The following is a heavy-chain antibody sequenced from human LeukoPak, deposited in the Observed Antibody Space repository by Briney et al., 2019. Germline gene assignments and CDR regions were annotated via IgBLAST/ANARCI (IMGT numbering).Heavy chain of an antibody. J-gene: IGHJ4*02. D-gene: IGHD3/OR15-3a*01. CDR3: ATSYDMGWLIGY. V-gene: IGHV3-9*01. CDR1: GFMFEDYG. CDR2: ISWNSNTR. Sequence: GGSLRLYCVASGFMFEDYGMHWVRQVPGKGLEWVSGISWNSNTRVYAESVKGRFTISRDNGKSSLYLQMNSLRAEDTALYYCATSYDMGWLIGYWGQGTLVTVSS.